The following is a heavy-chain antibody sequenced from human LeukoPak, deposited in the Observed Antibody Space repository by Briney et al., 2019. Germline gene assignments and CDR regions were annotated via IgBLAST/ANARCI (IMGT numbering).Heavy chain of an antibody. CDR3: ARAPYYYYMDV. CDR2: IKQDGSEK. J-gene: IGHJ6*03. V-gene: IGHV3-7*01. CDR1: GFTFSSYL. Sequence: GGSLRLSRAASGFTFSSYLMSWVRQAPGKGLEWVANIKQDGSEKYYVDSVKGRFTISRDNAKNSLYLQMNSLRAEDTAVYYCARAPYYYYMDVWGKGTTVTVSS.